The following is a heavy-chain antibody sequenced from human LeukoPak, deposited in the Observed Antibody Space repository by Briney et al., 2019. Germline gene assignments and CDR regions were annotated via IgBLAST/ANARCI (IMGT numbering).Heavy chain of an antibody. J-gene: IGHJ4*02. CDR2: INSDGSST. V-gene: IGHV3-74*01. CDR1: GFTFSSYW. Sequence: GGSLRLSCAASGFTFSSYWMHWVRHAPGKGLVWVSRINSDGSSTSSADSMKGRFTISRDNAKNTLFLQMNSLRAEDTAVYYCAREFGGTYLFDFWGQGAQVTVSS. D-gene: IGHD4-23*01. CDR3: AREFGGTYLFDF.